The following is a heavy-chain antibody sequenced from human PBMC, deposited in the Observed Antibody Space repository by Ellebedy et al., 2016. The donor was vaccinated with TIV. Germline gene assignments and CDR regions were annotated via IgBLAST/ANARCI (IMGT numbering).Heavy chain of an antibody. CDR3: GRGQTTFEY. V-gene: IGHV3-7*01. CDR1: GFTFGSYW. J-gene: IGHJ4*02. Sequence: PGGSLRLSCAAPGFTFGSYWMSWVRQAPGKGREWVATIKKDGSDKSYVDSVKGRLAISRDNARSSLYLQMNSLSAEYTAVHYCGRGQTTFEYWGQGTLVTVSS. D-gene: IGHD4-11*01. CDR2: IKKDGSDK.